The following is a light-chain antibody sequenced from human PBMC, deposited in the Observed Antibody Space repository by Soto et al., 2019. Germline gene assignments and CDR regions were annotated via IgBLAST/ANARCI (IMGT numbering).Light chain of an antibody. J-gene: IGKJ1*01. V-gene: IGKV1-5*01. CDR3: KQCHRYLT. Sequence: DIQMTQSPSTLSASVGDRVTSTCRASQSISSWLAWYQQKPGKAPKLLISGASSLQSGVPSRFSGSASGTEFTLTISSLQPDDIATYYCKQCHRYLTFGQGTKVDIK. CDR1: QSISSW. CDR2: GAS.